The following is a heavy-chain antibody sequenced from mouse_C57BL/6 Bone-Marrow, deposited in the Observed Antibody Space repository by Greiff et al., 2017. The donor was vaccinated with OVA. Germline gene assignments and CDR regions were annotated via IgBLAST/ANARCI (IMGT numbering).Heavy chain of an antibody. Sequence: VQLVESGPGLVQPSQSLSITCTVSGFSFTSYGVHWVRQSPGKGLEWLGVIWSGGSTDYNAAFISRLSISKDNSKSQVFFKMNSLQADDTAIYYCASLYYGSSPYWYFDVWGTGTTVTVSS. D-gene: IGHD1-1*01. CDR2: IWSGGST. CDR3: ASLYYGSSPYWYFDV. V-gene: IGHV2-2*01. J-gene: IGHJ1*03. CDR1: GFSFTSYG.